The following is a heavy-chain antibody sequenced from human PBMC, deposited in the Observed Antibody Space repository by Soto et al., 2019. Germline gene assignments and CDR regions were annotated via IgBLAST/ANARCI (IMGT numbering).Heavy chain of an antibody. D-gene: IGHD4-4*01. CDR3: ARGSTVTTAYHYGMDV. CDR1: GFTFSDHY. CDR2: TRNKANSYTT. Sequence: EVQLVESGGGLVQPGGSLRLSCAASGFTFSDHYMDWVRQAPGKGLEWVGRTRNKANSYTTEYAASVKGRFTISRDDSKNSLYMQMNSLKPEVTAVYYCARGSTVTTAYHYGMDVWGQGTTVTVSS. J-gene: IGHJ6*02. V-gene: IGHV3-72*01.